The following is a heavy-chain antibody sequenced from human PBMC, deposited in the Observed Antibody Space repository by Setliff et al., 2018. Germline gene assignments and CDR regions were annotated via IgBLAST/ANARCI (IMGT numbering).Heavy chain of an antibody. CDR2: ISAYNDNT. CDR3: ARASPHHPYDSSGYYYGDY. Sequence: GASVKVSCKTSGYTFTSYAISWVRQAPGQGLEWMGWISAYNDNTNYAQKFQGRDTMTTDTSTSTAYMELTSLRSDDTAVYYCARASPHHPYDSSGYYYGDYWGQGTLVTVSS. V-gene: IGHV1-18*01. CDR1: GYTFTSYA. J-gene: IGHJ4*02. D-gene: IGHD3-22*01.